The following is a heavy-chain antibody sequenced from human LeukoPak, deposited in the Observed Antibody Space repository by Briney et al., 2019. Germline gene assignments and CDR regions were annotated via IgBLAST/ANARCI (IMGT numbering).Heavy chain of an antibody. CDR2: IWYDGSKK. CDR3: ARDRPYYFAY. V-gene: IGHV3-33*01. Sequence: PGGSLRLSCAASGFTFSSYGMQWVGQAPGKGLEGVAVIWYDGSKKYYADSVKGRFTISRDNSKNTLYLQMNSLSAEDTAVYYCARDRPYYFAYWGQGTLVTVSS. J-gene: IGHJ4*02. CDR1: GFTFSSYG.